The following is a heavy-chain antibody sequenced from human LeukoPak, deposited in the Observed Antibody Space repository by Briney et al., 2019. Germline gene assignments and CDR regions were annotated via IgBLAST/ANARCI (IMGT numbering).Heavy chain of an antibody. D-gene: IGHD3-10*01. CDR3: ARGLVKSSGSYPHHFDY. J-gene: IGHJ4*02. CDR1: GFTVSSNY. V-gene: IGHV3-53*01. CDR2: IYSGGST. Sequence: GGSLRLSCAASGFTVSSNYMSWVRQAPGKGLEWVSVIYSGGSTYYADSVKGRFTISRDNSKNTLYLQMNSLRAEDTAVYYCARGLVKSSGSYPHHFDYWGQGTLVTVSS.